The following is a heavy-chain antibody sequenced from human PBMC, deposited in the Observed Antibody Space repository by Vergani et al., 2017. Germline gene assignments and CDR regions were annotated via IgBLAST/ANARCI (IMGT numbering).Heavy chain of an antibody. CDR1: GYSFPSYW. D-gene: IGHD6-19*01. CDR3: ARSASSGHTFDI. CDR2: IYPADSDT. V-gene: IGHV5-51*01. Sequence: EVQLVQSGAEVKTPGESLKISCKGSGYSFPSYWIGWVRQMPGKGLEWMGIIYPADSDTRYSPSFQGQVTISADRSINTVYLPWSSLKASDTAMYYCARSASSGHTFDIWGQGTMVTVSS. J-gene: IGHJ3*02.